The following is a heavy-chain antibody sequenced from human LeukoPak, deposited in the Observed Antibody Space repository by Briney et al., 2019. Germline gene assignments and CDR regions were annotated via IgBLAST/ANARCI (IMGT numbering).Heavy chain of an antibody. CDR3: ATDHSFAATRGVFDI. CDR2: ISGSGGST. J-gene: IGHJ3*02. Sequence: GGPLRLSCAASGFTFSSYAMSWVRQAPGKGLEWVSVISGSGGSTYYADSVKGRFTISRDNSKNTLYLQMNSLRAEDTAVYYCATDHSFAATRGVFDIWGQGTMVTASS. V-gene: IGHV3-23*01. CDR1: GFTFSSYA. D-gene: IGHD3-10*01.